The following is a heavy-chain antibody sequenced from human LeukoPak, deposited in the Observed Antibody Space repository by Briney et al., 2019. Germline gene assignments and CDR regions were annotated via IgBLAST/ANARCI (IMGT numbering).Heavy chain of an antibody. CDR2: IGTAGDT. D-gene: IGHD3-10*01. J-gene: IGHJ4*02. CDR3: ARGYYYGSGSYWGFDY. CDR1: GFTFSSYD. V-gene: IGHV3-13*04. Sequence: GGSLRLSCAASGFTFSSYDMHWVRQATGKGLEWVSAIGTAGDTHYPGPVKGRFTISRENAKNSLYLQMSSLRAGDTAVYYCARGYYYGSGSYWGFDYWGQGTLVTVSS.